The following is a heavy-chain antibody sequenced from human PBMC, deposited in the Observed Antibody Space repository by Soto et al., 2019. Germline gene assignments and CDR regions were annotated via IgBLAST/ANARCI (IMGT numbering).Heavy chain of an antibody. V-gene: IGHV1-2*02. CDR2: INPNSGGT. Sequence: QVQLVQSGAEVKKPGASVKVSCKASGYTFTGYYMHWVRQAPGQGLEWMGWINPNSGGTNYAQKFQGRVTMTTDTSISTAYMELSRLRSDDTAVYYCARDLHSGAVGKRTTTNYWGQGTLVTVSS. CDR3: ARDLHSGAVGKRTTTNY. CDR1: GYTFTGYY. D-gene: IGHD4-4*01. J-gene: IGHJ4*02.